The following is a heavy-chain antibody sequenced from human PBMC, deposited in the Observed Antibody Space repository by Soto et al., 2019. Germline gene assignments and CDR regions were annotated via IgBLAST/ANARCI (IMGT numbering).Heavy chain of an antibody. J-gene: IGHJ6*02. CDR1: GFTFSSYG. CDR2: IWYDGSNK. D-gene: IGHD2-2*01. CDR3: ARDSAYCSSTSCETPYYYYGMDV. Sequence: WGSLRLSCAASGFTFSSYGIHWFRQSPFKGLEWVGVIWYDGSNKYYADSVKGRFTISRDNSKNTLYLQMNSLRAEDTAVYYCARDSAYCSSTSCETPYYYYGMDVWGQGTTVTVSS. V-gene: IGHV3-33*01.